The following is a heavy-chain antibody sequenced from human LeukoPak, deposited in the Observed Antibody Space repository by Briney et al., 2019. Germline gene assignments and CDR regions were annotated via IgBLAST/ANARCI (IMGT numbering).Heavy chain of an antibody. Sequence: PGGSLRLSCTASGFTLGGYSMIWVRQAPGKGLEWVSGISGSAGSTYYADSVKGRFTISRDNSKNTLYLQTNSLRAEDTAIYYCAKGLSYDFWSGPDYWGQGTLVTVSS. CDR3: AKGLSYDFWSGPDY. CDR1: GFTLGGYS. CDR2: ISGSAGST. J-gene: IGHJ4*02. V-gene: IGHV3-23*01. D-gene: IGHD3-3*01.